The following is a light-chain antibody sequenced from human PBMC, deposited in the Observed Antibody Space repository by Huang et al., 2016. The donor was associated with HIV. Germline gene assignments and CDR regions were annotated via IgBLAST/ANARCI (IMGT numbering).Light chain of an antibody. CDR2: GAS. CDR3: QQYNNWFLT. J-gene: IGKJ4*01. V-gene: IGKV3-15*01. CDR1: QSVSTN. Sequence: EVVMTQSPATLSVSPRERVTLSCRASQSVSTNLAWYQKGPGQTPRLLIYGASTRATGVPARFGGSGSGTEFTLTISSLQSEDFGIYYCQQYNNWFLTFGGGTRV.